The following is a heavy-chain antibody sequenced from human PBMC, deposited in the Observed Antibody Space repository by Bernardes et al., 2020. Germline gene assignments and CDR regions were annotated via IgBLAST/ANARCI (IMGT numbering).Heavy chain of an antibody. V-gene: IGHV1-2*02. D-gene: IGHD3-10*01. Sequence: ASVKVSCKAATYSFSGYYIHWVRHAPGQGLEWMGWISFNSGVTNYAQKLQGRVTMTRDTSISTAYMELRRLRSDDTAVYYCTRDYYGSGSPFDYWGKGTLVSVSS. CDR1: TYSFSGYY. CDR3: TRDYYGSGSPFDY. J-gene: IGHJ4*02. CDR2: ISFNSGVT.